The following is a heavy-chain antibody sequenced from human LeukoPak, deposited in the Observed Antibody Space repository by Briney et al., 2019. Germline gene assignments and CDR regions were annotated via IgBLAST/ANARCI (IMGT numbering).Heavy chain of an antibody. Sequence: GTSLRLSCAASGFNFSSYAMHWVRQAPGEGLEWAGLISYGGIDKSYADSVKGRFTISRDSSKRTLYLQMNSLRAEDTAMYYCARESWSDSVAFDIWGLGTMVIVSS. J-gene: IGHJ3*02. CDR2: ISYGGIDK. CDR3: ARESWSDSVAFDI. CDR1: GFNFSSYA. V-gene: IGHV3-30*04. D-gene: IGHD3-3*01.